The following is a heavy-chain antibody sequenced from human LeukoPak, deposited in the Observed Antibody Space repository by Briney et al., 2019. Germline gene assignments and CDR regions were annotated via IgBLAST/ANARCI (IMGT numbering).Heavy chain of an antibody. CDR1: GGSISSYY. V-gene: IGHV4-59*01. CDR2: IYYSGST. Sequence: SETLSLTCTVSGGSISSYYWSWIRQPPGKGLEWIGYIYYSGSTNYNPSLRSRVTISVDTSKNQFSLKLSSVTAADTAVYYCATRGGSGAFDIWGQGTMVTVSS. J-gene: IGHJ3*02. D-gene: IGHD3-16*01. CDR3: ATRGGSGAFDI.